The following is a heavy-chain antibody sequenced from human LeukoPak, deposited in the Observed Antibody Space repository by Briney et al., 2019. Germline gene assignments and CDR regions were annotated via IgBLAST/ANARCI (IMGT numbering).Heavy chain of an antibody. V-gene: IGHV3-21*01. Sequence: GGSLRLSCAASGFTFSDHYMDWVRQAPGKVLEWVSSISSSSNYIYYADSVKGRFTISRDNAKNSLYLQMSSLRAEDTAVYYCASLVYCGADCYTDYWGQGTLVTVSS. D-gene: IGHD2-21*02. J-gene: IGHJ4*02. CDR2: ISSSSNYI. CDR3: ASLVYCGADCYTDY. CDR1: GFTFSDHY.